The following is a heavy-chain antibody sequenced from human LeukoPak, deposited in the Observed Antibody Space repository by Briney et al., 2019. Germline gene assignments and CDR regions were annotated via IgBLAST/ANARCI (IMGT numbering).Heavy chain of an antibody. CDR1: GDSVSSHSTA. Sequence: SQTLSLTCAISGDSVSSHSTAWNWIRQSPSRGLEWLGRTYYRSKWYYDYAVSVKSQITINPDTSKNQFSLQLNSVTPEDTAVYYCARDTRGYSGYVGYWGQGTLVTVSS. CDR2: TYYRSKWYY. V-gene: IGHV6-1*01. D-gene: IGHD5-12*01. CDR3: ARDTRGYSGYVGY. J-gene: IGHJ4*02.